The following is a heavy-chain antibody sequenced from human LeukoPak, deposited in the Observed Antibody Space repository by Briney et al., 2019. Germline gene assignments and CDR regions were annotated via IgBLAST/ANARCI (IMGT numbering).Heavy chain of an antibody. J-gene: IGHJ4*02. D-gene: IGHD3-10*01. CDR3: ARDAAELLWFGESNYFDY. CDR2: ISYDGSNK. V-gene: IGHV3-30-3*01. CDR1: GFTFSSYA. Sequence: PGGSLRLSCAASGFTFSSYAMHRVRQAPGKGLEWVAVISYDGSNKYYADSVKGRFTISRDNSKNTLYLQMNSLRAEDTAVYYCARDAAELLWFGESNYFDYWGQGALVTVSS.